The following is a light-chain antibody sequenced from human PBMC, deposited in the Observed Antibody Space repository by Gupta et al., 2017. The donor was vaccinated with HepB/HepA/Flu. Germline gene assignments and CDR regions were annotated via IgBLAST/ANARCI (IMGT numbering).Light chain of an antibody. CDR3: SSYTSASTLV. Sequence: HSALTQPASVSGSPGQSLTIPCTGTSSDVGGYDHVFWYQQHPGEAPKLMVYDVSNRPSGVSNRFSGSKSGNTASLTISGLQADDEADYYCSSYTSASTLVFGGGTKVTVL. CDR2: DVS. V-gene: IGLV2-14*03. J-gene: IGLJ2*01. CDR1: SSDVGGYDH.